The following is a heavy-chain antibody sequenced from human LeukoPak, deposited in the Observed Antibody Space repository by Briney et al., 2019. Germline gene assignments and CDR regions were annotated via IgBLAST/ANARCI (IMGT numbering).Heavy chain of an antibody. CDR3: ARDSLYYFDY. Sequence: GRSLRLSCAASGFTVSSNYMSWVRQAPGKGLEWVSVIYSGGSTYYADSVKGRFTISRDNSKNTLYLQMNSLRAEDTAVYYCARDSLYYFDYWGQGTLVTVSS. J-gene: IGHJ4*02. V-gene: IGHV3-66*01. CDR2: IYSGGST. CDR1: GFTVSSNY.